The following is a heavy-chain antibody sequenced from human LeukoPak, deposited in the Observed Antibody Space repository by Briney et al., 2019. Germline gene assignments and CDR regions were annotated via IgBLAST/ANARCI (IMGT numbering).Heavy chain of an antibody. D-gene: IGHD2-2*01. CDR1: GFTFGDYA. CDR2: IRDKAYGGTT. CDR3: TRDCSSTNCFVDY. J-gene: IGHJ4*02. V-gene: IGHV3-49*03. Sequence: GGSLRLSCTASGFTFGDYAMSWFRQAPGKGLGWVSLIRDKAYGGTTEYAASVKGRFTISRDDSKNIAYLQVNSLKTEDTAVYYCTRDCSSTNCFVDYWGQGTLVTVSS.